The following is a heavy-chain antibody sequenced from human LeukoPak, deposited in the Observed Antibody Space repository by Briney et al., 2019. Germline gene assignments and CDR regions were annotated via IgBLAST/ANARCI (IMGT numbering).Heavy chain of an antibody. Sequence: PGGSLRLSCAASGFTFSSHWMHWVRQDPGKGLVWVSRIKGDASSTSYADSVKGRFTISRDNAKNTLYLQMNSLRAEDTAVYYCARIGYSSSSLDYWGLGTPVTVSS. CDR1: GFTFSSHW. CDR3: ARIGYSSSSLDY. D-gene: IGHD6-6*01. V-gene: IGHV3-74*01. CDR2: IKGDASST. J-gene: IGHJ4*02.